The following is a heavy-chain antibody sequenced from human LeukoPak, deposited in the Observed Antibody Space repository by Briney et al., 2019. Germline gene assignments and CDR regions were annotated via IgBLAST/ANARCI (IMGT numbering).Heavy chain of an antibody. D-gene: IGHD2-15*01. J-gene: IGHJ5*02. V-gene: IGHV3-23*01. CDR3: AKYRVEWTGSGCYRWFDP. Sequence: GGSLRLSCAASGFTFSNYVMNWVRQAPGKGLEWVSTIGTGHDTHYADSVEGRFTISRDNYKNTLYLQMNSPRAEDTAVYYCAKYRVEWTGSGCYRWFDPWGQGTLVTVSS. CDR2: IGTGHDT. CDR1: GFTFSNYV.